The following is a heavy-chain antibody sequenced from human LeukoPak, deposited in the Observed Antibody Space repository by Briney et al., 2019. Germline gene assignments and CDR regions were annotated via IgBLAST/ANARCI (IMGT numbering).Heavy chain of an antibody. CDR1: GYTFTGYY. J-gene: IGHJ4*02. CDR3: AREYCSSTSCYADFDY. V-gene: IGHV1-2*02. D-gene: IGHD2-2*01. Sequence: GASVKVSCKASGYTFTGYYMHWVRPAPGQGLEWMGWINPNSGGTNYAQKFQGRVTMTRDTSISTAYMELSRLRSDDTAVYYCAREYCSSTSCYADFDYWGQGTLVTVSS. CDR2: INPNSGGT.